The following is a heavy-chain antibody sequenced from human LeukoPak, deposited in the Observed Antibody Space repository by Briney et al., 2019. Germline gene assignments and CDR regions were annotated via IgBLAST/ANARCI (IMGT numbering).Heavy chain of an antibody. CDR3: ARPATVTTSFWYFDL. CDR2: IFYSGST. D-gene: IGHD4-17*01. V-gene: IGHV4-39*01. Sequence: SETLSLICTVSGGSISSSSYYWGWIRQPPGKGLEWIGSIFYSGSTYYNPSLKSRVTISLDTSKNQFSLKLSSVTAADTAVYYCARPATVTTSFWYFDLWGRGTLVTVSS. CDR1: GGSISSSSYY. J-gene: IGHJ2*01.